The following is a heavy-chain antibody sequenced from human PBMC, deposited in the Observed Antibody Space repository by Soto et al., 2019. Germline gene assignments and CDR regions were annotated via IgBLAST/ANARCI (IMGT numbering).Heavy chain of an antibody. CDR3: ARDRDRNWFDP. CDR2: IYHSGST. V-gene: IGHV4-30-2*01. CDR1: GGSISSGGYS. J-gene: IGHJ5*02. D-gene: IGHD3-10*01. Sequence: ASETLSLTCAVSGGSISSGGYSWSWIRQPPGKGLEWIGYIYHSGSTYYNPSLKSRVTISVDRSKNQFSLKLSSVTAADTAVYYCARDRDRNWFDPWGQGTLVTVSS.